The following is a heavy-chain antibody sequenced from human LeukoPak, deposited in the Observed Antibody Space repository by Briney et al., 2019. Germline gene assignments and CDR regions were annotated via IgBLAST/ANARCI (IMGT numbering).Heavy chain of an antibody. V-gene: IGHV3-74*01. CDR2: INSDGSST. CDR1: GFTFSSYW. Sequence: GSLRLSCAASGFTFSSYWMHWVRQAPGKGLVWVSRINSDGSSTSYADSVKGRFTISRDNTKNTLYLQMNSLRAEDTAVYYCARAATERYYYGMDVWGQGTTVTVSS. CDR3: ARAATERYYYGMDV. D-gene: IGHD6-25*01. J-gene: IGHJ6*02.